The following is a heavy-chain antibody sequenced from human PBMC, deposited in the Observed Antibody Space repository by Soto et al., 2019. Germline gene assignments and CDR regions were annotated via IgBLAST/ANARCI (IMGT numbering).Heavy chain of an antibody. CDR3: ARVLGELRPDEHYYYYYGMDV. J-gene: IGHJ6*02. CDR2: ISSSSSTI. CDR1: GFPFSSYS. D-gene: IGHD1-26*01. Sequence: PGGSLRLSCAASGFPFSSYSMNWVRQAPGKGLEWVSYISSSSSTIYYADSVKGRFTISRDNAKNSLYLQMNSLRDEDTAVYYCARVLGELRPDEHYYYYYGMDVWGQGTTVTVSS. V-gene: IGHV3-48*02.